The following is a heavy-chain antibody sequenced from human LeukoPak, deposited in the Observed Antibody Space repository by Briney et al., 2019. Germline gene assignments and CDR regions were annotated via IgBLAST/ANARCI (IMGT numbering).Heavy chain of an antibody. CDR2: ISAYNGNT. D-gene: IGHD6-13*01. V-gene: IGHV1-18*01. Sequence: ASVKVSCKASGYTFTSYGISWVRQAPGQGLEWMGWISAYNGNTNYAQKLQGRVTMTTDTSTSTAYMELRSLRSDDTAVYYCARDSLPIAAAGGPPDYWGQGTLVTVSS. J-gene: IGHJ4*02. CDR3: ARDSLPIAAAGGPPDY. CDR1: GYTFTSYG.